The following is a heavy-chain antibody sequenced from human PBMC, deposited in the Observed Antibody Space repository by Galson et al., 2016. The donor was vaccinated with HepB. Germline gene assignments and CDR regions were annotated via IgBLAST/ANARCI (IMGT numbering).Heavy chain of an antibody. CDR3: ARDRGAYYDIVTVYLGGIDV. CDR2: ITHSGTT. CDR1: GDSISTGGYT. Sequence: TLSLTCSVSGDSISTGGYTWTWIRQPPGKGLEWIGYITHSGTTDYNPSLRSRLTMSVDRSENQFYLQLTSVTAADTAVYYCARDRGAYYDIVTVYLGGIDVWGQGTTVIVSS. J-gene: IGHJ6*02. V-gene: IGHV4-30-2*01. D-gene: IGHD3-9*01.